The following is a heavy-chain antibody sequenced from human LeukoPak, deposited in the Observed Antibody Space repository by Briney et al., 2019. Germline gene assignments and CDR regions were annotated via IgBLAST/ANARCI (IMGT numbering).Heavy chain of an antibody. CDR2: IKQDGSEK. V-gene: IGHV3-7*01. CDR3: ARERKSSSWYAPGLLDY. J-gene: IGHJ4*02. CDR1: GFTFSSYW. D-gene: IGHD6-13*01. Sequence: GSLRLSCAASGFTFSSYWMSWVRQAPGKGLEWVANIKQDGSEKYYVDSVKGRFTISRDNAKNSLYLQMNSLRAEDTAVYYCARERKSSSWYAPGLLDYWGQGTLVTVSS.